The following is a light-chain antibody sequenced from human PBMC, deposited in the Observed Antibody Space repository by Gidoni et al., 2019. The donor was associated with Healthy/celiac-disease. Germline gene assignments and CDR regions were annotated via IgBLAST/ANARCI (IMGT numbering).Light chain of an antibody. CDR1: QSISSY. CDR2: AAS. Sequence: DIQMTQSPSSLSASVGDRVTITCRASQSISSYLNWYQQKPGKAPKLLIYAASSFQSGVPSRFSGSGSGTDFTLTISSLQPEDVATYYCQQSYSTPAFGQGTKVEIK. V-gene: IGKV1-39*01. J-gene: IGKJ1*01. CDR3: QQSYSTPA.